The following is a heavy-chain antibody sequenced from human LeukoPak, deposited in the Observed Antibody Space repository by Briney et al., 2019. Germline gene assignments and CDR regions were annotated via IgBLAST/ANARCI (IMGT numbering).Heavy chain of an antibody. CDR2: ISYDGSNK. J-gene: IGHJ4*02. V-gene: IGHV3-30*04. Sequence: GGSLRLSCAASGINFSGYAMHWVRQAPGKGLEWVAIISYDGSNKNYADSVKGRLTISRDNSNNMLFLQLNSLRTDDTAVYCCATAYSSGWADYWGQGTLVTVSS. D-gene: IGHD6-19*01. CDR3: ATAYSSGWADY. CDR1: GINFSGYA.